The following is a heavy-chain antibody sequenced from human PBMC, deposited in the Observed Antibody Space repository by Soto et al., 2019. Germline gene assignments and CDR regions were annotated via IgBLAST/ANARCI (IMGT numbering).Heavy chain of an antibody. J-gene: IGHJ5*02. V-gene: IGHV1-18*01. CDR1: GYTFTSYG. CDR3: ARGGYDDSSGYYSNWFDP. CDR2: ISAYNGNT. Sequence: QVQLVQSGAEVKKPGASVKVSCKASGYTFTSYGISWVRQAPGQGLEWMGWISAYNGNTNYAQKLQGRVTMTTDTSSSTAYMELRSLSSDDTAVYYGARGGYDDSSGYYSNWFDPWGQGTVVTVSS. D-gene: IGHD3-22*01.